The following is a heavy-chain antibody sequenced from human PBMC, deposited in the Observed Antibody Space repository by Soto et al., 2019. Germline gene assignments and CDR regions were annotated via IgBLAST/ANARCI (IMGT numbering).Heavy chain of an antibody. J-gene: IGHJ6*02. CDR3: ARDGDGRMTTNPYYYNGMDV. V-gene: IGHV4-59*01. CDR2: VFYTGRA. CDR1: GSSRGSYY. Sequence: DTLSVTCTFSGSSRGSYYWSWILQPPGKGLEWIGYVFYTGRANYNASLKSRVSISLDTSNYQFSLKLSSVTAADTAVYYCARDGDGRMTTNPYYYNGMDVWGPGTTVTVSS. D-gene: IGHD4-4*01.